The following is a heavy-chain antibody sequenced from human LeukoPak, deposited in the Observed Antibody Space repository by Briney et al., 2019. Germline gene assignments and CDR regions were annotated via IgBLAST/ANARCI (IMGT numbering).Heavy chain of an antibody. CDR2: IYYSGNA. CDR1: GGSISSYQ. D-gene: IGHD3-22*01. J-gene: IGHJ4*02. CDR3: ARASYSYDISGWVPFDY. Sequence: PSETLSLTCTVSGGSISSYQWSWIRQPPGKGLEWIGNIYYSGNANYNPSLKSRVTISGDTSENQFSLRLSSVTAADTAVYYCARASYSYDISGWVPFDYWGQGTLVTVSS. V-gene: IGHV4-59*08.